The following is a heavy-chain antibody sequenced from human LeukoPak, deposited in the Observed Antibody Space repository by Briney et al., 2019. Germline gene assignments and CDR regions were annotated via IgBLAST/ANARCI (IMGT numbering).Heavy chain of an antibody. Sequence: GESLKISCKGSGYSFTSYWIGWVRQMPGKGLEWMGITYPGDSDTRYSPPFQGQVTISADKSISTAYLQWSSLKASDTAMYYCARHMDIVATSGKYYYYGMDVWGKGTTVTVSS. V-gene: IGHV5-51*01. D-gene: IGHD5-12*01. CDR2: TYPGDSDT. J-gene: IGHJ6*04. CDR1: GYSFTSYW. CDR3: ARHMDIVATSGKYYYYGMDV.